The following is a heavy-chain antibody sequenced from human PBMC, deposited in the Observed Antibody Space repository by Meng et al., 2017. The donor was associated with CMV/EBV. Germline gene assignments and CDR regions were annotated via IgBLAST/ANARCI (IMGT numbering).Heavy chain of an antibody. Sequence: GESLKISCKGSGYTFTSYWSVWVRQMPGKGLEWMGLIYPGDSDTKYSPSFQGQVTISADKSISTACLQWSILKASDTAIYYCARRRSSSRYFDPSRQPTPVTVSS. D-gene: IGHD6-6*01. CDR3: ARRRSSSRYFDP. CDR1: GYTFTSYW. CDR2: IYPGDSDT. V-gene: IGHV5-51*01. J-gene: IGHJ5*02.